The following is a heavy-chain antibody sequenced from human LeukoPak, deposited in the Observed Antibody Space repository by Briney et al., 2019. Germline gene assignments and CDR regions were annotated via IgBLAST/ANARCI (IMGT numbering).Heavy chain of an antibody. J-gene: IGHJ6*03. CDR1: VCIFSSYA. V-gene: IGHV1-69*13. Sequence: SVKVSCMASVCIFSSYAISWVRQAPGQGLEWMGGIIPIFGTANYEQKFQGRVTITADESTSTAYMELSSLRSEDTAVYHCAIARIRLLGWQSSYYYSSMDVGAKGTRVTVSS. D-gene: IGHD3-3*01. CDR2: IIPIFGTA. CDR3: AIARIRLLGWQSSYYYSSMDV.